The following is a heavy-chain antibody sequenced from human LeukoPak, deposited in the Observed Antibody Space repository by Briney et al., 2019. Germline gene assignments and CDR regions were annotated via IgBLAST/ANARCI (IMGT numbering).Heavy chain of an antibody. J-gene: IGHJ4*02. V-gene: IGHV1-18*01. CDR1: GYTFTSYG. Sequence: ASLRVSCRASGYTFTSYGIHWVRQAPGQGLEWMAWISAYNGNTNNAQKLQGSVTMTTDTSTSTAYMELRSLRSDDTTVYYSTRDGGYYYGSGTFVGVWGQGTLVTVSS. CDR3: TRDGGYYYGSGTFVGV. D-gene: IGHD3-10*01. CDR2: ISAYNGNT.